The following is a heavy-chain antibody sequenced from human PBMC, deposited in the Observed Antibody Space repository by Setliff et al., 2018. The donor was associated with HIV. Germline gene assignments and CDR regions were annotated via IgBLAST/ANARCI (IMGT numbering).Heavy chain of an antibody. CDR1: GDPIFIGGYY. CDR3: AKEGNSVYNWLDP. Sequence: PSETLSLTCTVSGDPIFIGGYYWSWIRQHPGGGLEWIGYIYHTGKTYYNPSLQSRIIMSLDMSQNQFSLKLSSVTAADTAVYYCAKEGNSVYNWLDPWGPGTLVTVSS. V-gene: IGHV4-31*03. CDR2: IYHTGKT. J-gene: IGHJ5*02. D-gene: IGHD1-26*01.